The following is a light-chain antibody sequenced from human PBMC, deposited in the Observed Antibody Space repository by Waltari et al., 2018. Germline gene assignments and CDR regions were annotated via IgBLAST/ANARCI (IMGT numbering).Light chain of an antibody. Sequence: EIVMTQSPATLSVSPGERATLSCSASQSVSSNLAWYQQKPGQAPRLLIYGASTRATGIPARFSGSGSGTEFTLTISSLQSEDRAVYDCQHSINCPAQYTFGQRTKLEIK. CDR3: QHSINCPAQYT. CDR2: GAS. V-gene: IGKV3-15*01. J-gene: IGKJ2*01. CDR1: QSVSSN.